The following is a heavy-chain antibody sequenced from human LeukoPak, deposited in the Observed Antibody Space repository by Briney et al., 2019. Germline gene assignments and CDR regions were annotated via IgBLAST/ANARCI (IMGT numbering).Heavy chain of an antibody. CDR3: AGTYSSGWYLGYYFDY. CDR2: IIPIFGTA. V-gene: IGHV1-69*06. J-gene: IGHJ4*02. CDR1: GGTFSSYA. Sequence: SVTVSCTASGGTFSSYAISWVRQAPGQGLEWMGGIIPIFGTANYAQRFQGRVTITADKSTSTAYMELSSLRSEDTAVYYCAGTYSSGWYLGYYFDYWGQGTLVTVSS. D-gene: IGHD6-19*01.